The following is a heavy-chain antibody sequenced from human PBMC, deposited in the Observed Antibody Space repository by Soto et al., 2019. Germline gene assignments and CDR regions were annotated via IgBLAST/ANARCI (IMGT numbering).Heavy chain of an antibody. Sequence: ASVKVSCKASGYTFTSYAMHWVRQAPGQRLERMGWINAGNGNTKYSQKFQGRATITRDTSASTAYMELSSLRSEDTAVYYCARDYYGSGSYRGWFDPWGQGTLVTVSS. V-gene: IGHV1-3*01. D-gene: IGHD3-10*01. CDR2: INAGNGNT. J-gene: IGHJ5*02. CDR3: ARDYYGSGSYRGWFDP. CDR1: GYTFTSYA.